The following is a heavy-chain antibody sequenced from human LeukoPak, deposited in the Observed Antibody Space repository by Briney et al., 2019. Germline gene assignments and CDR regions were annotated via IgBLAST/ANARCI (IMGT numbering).Heavy chain of an antibody. D-gene: IGHD3-10*01. J-gene: IGHJ4*02. CDR2: INHSGST. CDR1: GGSFSGYY. Sequence: SETLSLTCAVYGGSFSGYYWSWIRQPPGKGLEWIGEINHSGSTNYNPSLKSRVTISVDTSKNQFSLKLSSVTAADTAVYYCARSGEGNDFGYWGQGTLVTVSS. V-gene: IGHV4-34*01. CDR3: ARSGEGNDFGY.